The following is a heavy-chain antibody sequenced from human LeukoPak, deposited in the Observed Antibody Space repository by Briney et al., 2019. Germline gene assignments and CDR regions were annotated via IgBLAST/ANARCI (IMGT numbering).Heavy chain of an antibody. D-gene: IGHD2-2*01. V-gene: IGHV3-30*02. CDR2: IRYDGSNK. Sequence: GGSLRLSCAASGFTFSSYGMHWVRQAPGKGLEWVAFIRYDGSNKYYADSVKGRFTISRDNSKNTLYLQMNSLRAEDTAVYYCAKSMSYQLLSYYYYYYMDVWGKGTTVTVSS. CDR1: GFTFSSYG. CDR3: AKSMSYQLLSYYYYYYMDV. J-gene: IGHJ6*03.